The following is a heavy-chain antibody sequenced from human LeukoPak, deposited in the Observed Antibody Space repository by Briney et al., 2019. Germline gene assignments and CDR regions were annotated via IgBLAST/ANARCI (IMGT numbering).Heavy chain of an antibody. CDR2: IYHNGAT. V-gene: IGHV4-4*02. CDR3: ARNGGNSDYDY. Sequence: PSETPSLTCAVSGGSISSSSSICWTWVRQPPGEGLEWIGEIYHNGATNYNPSLKSRVTLLLDKSKNQFSLRLNSVTAADTAVYYCARNGGNSDYDYWGQGTLVTVSA. D-gene: IGHD4-23*01. J-gene: IGHJ4*02. CDR1: GGSISSSSSIC.